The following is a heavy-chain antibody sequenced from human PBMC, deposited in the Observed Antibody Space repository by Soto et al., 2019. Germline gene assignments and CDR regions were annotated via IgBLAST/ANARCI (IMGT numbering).Heavy chain of an antibody. CDR1: GGTFSSYA. D-gene: IGHD3-22*01. CDR2: IIPIFGTA. J-gene: IGHJ4*01. Sequence: SVKVSCKASGGTFSSYAISWVRQAPGQGLEWMGGIIPIFGTANYAQKFQGRVTITADKSTSTAYMELSSLRSEDTAVYYCARGPRIYYGSSGYYRPTYYVEYWG. V-gene: IGHV1-69*06. CDR3: ARGPRIYYGSSGYYRPTYYVEY.